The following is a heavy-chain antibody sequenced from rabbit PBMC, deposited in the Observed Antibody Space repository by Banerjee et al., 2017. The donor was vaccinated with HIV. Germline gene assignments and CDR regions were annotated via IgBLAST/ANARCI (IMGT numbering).Heavy chain of an antibody. Sequence: QEQLKESGGGLVQPGGSLKLTCTASGFDFSGYYRNWGRQAPGKGLEWIACIYVGSSGSTYYATWAKGRFTISKTSSTTVTLQMTSLTAADTATYFCARDPVVLVAGGYDLWGPGTLVTVS. CDR3: ARDPVVLVAGGYDL. CDR1: GFDFSGYYR. J-gene: IGHJ4*01. V-gene: IGHV1S45*01. D-gene: IGHD4-2*01. CDR2: IYVGSSGST.